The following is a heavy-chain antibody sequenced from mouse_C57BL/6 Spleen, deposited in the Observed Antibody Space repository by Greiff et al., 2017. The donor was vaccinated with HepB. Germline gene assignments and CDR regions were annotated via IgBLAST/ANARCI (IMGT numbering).Heavy chain of an antibody. Sequence: EVHLVESGPELVKPGASVKIPCKASGYTFTDYNMDWVKQSHGKSLEWIGDINPNNGGTIYNQKFKGKATLTVDKSSSTAYMELRSLTSEDTAVYYCARFTTVVATDYAMDYWGQGTSVTVSS. V-gene: IGHV1-18*01. CDR3: ARFTTVVATDYAMDY. CDR1: GYTFTDYN. J-gene: IGHJ4*01. CDR2: INPNNGGT. D-gene: IGHD1-1*01.